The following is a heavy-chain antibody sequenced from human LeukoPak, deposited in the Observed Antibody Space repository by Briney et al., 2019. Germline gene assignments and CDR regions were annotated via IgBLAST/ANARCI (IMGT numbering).Heavy chain of an antibody. V-gene: IGHV4-30-2*01. D-gene: IGHD1-26*01. CDR2: IYHSGST. Sequence: SETLSLTCTVSGGSISSGGYYWSWIRQPPGKGLEWIGYIYHSGSTYCNPSLKSRVTISVDRSKNQFSLKLSSVTAADTAVYYCARDRRIVGAKGFAFDIWGQGTMVTVSS. CDR3: ARDRRIVGAKGFAFDI. J-gene: IGHJ3*02. CDR1: GGSISSGGYY.